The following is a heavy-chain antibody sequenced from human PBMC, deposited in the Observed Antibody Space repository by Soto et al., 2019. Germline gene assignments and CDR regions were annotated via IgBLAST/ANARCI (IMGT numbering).Heavy chain of an antibody. J-gene: IGHJ3*01. CDR3: ARVRDYYDSSGYSWHTPSRYPFDF. D-gene: IGHD3-22*01. V-gene: IGHV3-21*04. Sequence: EVQLVESGGGLVKPGGSLRLSCAASGFTFSSYSMNWVRQAPGKGLEWVSSISSSSSYIYYADSVKGRFTISRDNAKNQLYLQKSSPRAADRAVDYCARVRDYYDSSGYSWHTPSRYPFDFWGQGTMLTVSS. CDR2: ISSSSSYI. CDR1: GFTFSSYS.